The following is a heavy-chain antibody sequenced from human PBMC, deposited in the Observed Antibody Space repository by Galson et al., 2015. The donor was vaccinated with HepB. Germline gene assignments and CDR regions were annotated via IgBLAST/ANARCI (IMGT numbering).Heavy chain of an antibody. CDR3: AIILTGEDAFDI. D-gene: IGHD3-9*01. V-gene: IGHV4-59*11. CDR1: GASISSHH. J-gene: IGHJ3*02. Sequence: ETLSLTCSVSGASISSHHWSWSRQSPGKGLEWIGYIYYSGSTNYNPSLKSRVTISVDTSKNQFSLKLSSVTAADTAVYYCAIILTGEDAFDIWGQGTMVTVSS. CDR2: IYYSGST.